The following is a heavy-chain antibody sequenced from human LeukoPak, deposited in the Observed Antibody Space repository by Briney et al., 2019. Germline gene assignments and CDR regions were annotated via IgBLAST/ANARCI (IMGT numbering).Heavy chain of an antibody. Sequence: PSETLSLTCTVSGGSISSGSCYWSWIRQPAGKGLEWIRSIYSSGSTNYNPSLKSRVTISVDTSKNQFSLKLSPVTAADTAAYYCARGEVVPAASYGMDVWGQGTTVTVSS. V-gene: IGHV4-61*02. D-gene: IGHD2-2*01. J-gene: IGHJ6*02. CDR1: GGSISSGSCY. CDR2: IYSSGST. CDR3: ARGEVVPAASYGMDV.